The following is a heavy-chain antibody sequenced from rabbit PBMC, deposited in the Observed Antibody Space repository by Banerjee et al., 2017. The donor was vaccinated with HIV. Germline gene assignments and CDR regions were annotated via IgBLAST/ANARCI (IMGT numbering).Heavy chain of an antibody. CDR2: IYAGSSGST. D-gene: IGHD2-1*01. CDR3: ARAYSDLGAGGASQFNL. Sequence: QSLEESGGGLVQPEGSLTLTCKASGFDFSSNYYMYWVRQAPGKGLEWIACIYAGSSGSTYYASWAKGRFTISKTSSTTVTLQMTSLTAADTATYFCARAYSDLGAGGASQFNLWGPGTLVTVS. V-gene: IGHV1S40*01. J-gene: IGHJ4*01. CDR1: GFDFSSNYY.